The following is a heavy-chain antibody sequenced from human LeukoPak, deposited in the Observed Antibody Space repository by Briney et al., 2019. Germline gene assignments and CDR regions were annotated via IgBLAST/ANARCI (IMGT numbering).Heavy chain of an antibody. CDR1: GGSISSYY. J-gene: IGHJ4*02. CDR2: IYTSGST. CDR3: ARGLVAAAGRAYYFDY. D-gene: IGHD6-13*01. Sequence: SETLSLTCTVSGGSISSYYWSWIRQPAGKGLEWIGRIYTSGSTNYNPSLKSRVTISVDKSKNQFSLKLSSVTAADTAVYYCARGLVAAAGRAYYFDYWGQGTPVTVSS. V-gene: IGHV4-4*07.